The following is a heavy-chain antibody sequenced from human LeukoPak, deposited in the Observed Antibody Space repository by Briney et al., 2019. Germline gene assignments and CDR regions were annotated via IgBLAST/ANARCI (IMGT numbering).Heavy chain of an antibody. CDR2: INPSGGST. Sequence: ASVQVSCQASGYTFTSYYMHWVRQAPGQGLEWMGLINPSGGSTSYAQKVQGRVTMTRDTSTSTVYMELSSLRSEDTAVYYCAYRIAVAGTQFDYWGQGTLVTVSS. CDR1: GYTFTSYY. J-gene: IGHJ4*02. V-gene: IGHV1-46*01. CDR3: AYRIAVAGTQFDY. D-gene: IGHD6-19*01.